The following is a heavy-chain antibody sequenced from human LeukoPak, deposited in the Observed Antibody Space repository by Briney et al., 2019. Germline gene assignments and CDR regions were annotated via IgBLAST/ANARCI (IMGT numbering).Heavy chain of an antibody. CDR1: GFTFSNYW. J-gene: IGHJ4*02. CDR3: ASQSSSGWFQ. Sequence: GGSLRLFCAASGFTFSNYWMSWVRQAPGKGLEWAANIKQDGSEKYYVDSMKGRFTISRDNAKNSLYLQMNSLRAEDTAVYYCASQSSSGWFQWGQGTLVTVSS. CDR2: IKQDGSEK. V-gene: IGHV3-7*01. D-gene: IGHD6-19*01.